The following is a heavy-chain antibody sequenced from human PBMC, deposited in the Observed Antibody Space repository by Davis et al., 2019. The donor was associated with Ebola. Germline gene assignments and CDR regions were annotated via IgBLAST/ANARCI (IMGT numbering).Heavy chain of an antibody. CDR2: IYHSGST. CDR3: ARGRLGYCSSTSCYLARGWFDP. Sequence: SETLSLTCAVSGGSISSSNWWSCVRQPPGKGLEWIGEIYHSGSTNYNPSLKSRVTISVDKSKNQFSLKLSSVTAADTAVYYCARGRLGYCSSTSCYLARGWFDPWGQGTLVTVSS. D-gene: IGHD2-2*01. CDR1: GGSISSSNW. V-gene: IGHV4-4*02. J-gene: IGHJ5*02.